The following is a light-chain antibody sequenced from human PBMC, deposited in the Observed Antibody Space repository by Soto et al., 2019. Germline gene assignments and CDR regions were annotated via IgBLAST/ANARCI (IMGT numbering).Light chain of an antibody. CDR3: NSYADSNTYV. CDR1: SSDVGRFDF. J-gene: IGLJ1*01. V-gene: IGLV2-8*01. Sequence: QSALAQPPSASGSPGQSVTISCTGTSSDVGRFDFVSWYQHQPGKAPKVLIYDVSQRPSRVPDRFSGSKSGNTASLNASGLQTEDEADYYCNSYADSNTYVFGTGSKFTVL. CDR2: DVS.